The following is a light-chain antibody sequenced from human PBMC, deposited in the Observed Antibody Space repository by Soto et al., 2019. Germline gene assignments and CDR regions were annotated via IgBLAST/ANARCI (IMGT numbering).Light chain of an antibody. CDR3: HQTFSTPSWT. CDR2: AAS. J-gene: IGKJ1*01. CDR1: QSISSY. V-gene: IGKV1-39*01. Sequence: DIQMSQSPSSRSASGGGVFAGGCRASQSISSYLNWYQHKPGKAPKLLIYAASSLQSGVPSRFSGSGSGTHFTLTISTLQPEDFATYSCHQTFSTPSWTFGQGTQVDI.